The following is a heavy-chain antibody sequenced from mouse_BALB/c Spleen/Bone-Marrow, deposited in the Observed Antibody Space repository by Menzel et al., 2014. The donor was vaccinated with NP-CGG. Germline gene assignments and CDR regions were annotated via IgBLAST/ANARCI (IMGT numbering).Heavy chain of an antibody. D-gene: IGHD2-4*01. CDR3: ARGYYDSVYAMDY. CDR2: IDPANGNT. Sequence: EVKLLESGAELVKPGASVKLSCTASGFNIKDTYMHWVKQRPEQGLEWIGRIDPANGNTKYDPKFQDKATITADTSSNTASRTPSSLTSEDTGVYCCARGYYDSVYAMDYWGQGASGTVSS. J-gene: IGHJ4*01. CDR1: GFNIKDTY. V-gene: IGHV14-3*02.